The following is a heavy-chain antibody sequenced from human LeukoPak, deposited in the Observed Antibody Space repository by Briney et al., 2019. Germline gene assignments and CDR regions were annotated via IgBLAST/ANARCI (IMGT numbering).Heavy chain of an antibody. D-gene: IGHD3-16*01. CDR3: ARTGAPMGGY. J-gene: IGHJ4*02. V-gene: IGHV4-61*01. CDR2: ISLSGST. Sequence: SETLSLACTPSGGSLSGDNYYWSWIRQPPGKGLQWIAYISLSGSTNYNPSLKSRVTISLDTSKNQFSLRLTSVTAADTAVYYCARTGAPMGGYWGQGTLVTVSS. CDR1: GGSLSGDNYY.